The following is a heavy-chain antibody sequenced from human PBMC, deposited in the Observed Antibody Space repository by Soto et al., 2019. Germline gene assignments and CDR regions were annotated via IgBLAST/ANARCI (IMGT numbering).Heavy chain of an antibody. J-gene: IGHJ4*02. CDR3: ARRGSGSYYDY. CDR2: ISGSGGST. V-gene: IGHV3-23*01. Sequence: EVQLLESGGGLVQPGGSLRLSCAASGFTFSSYAMRWVRQAPVKGLEWVSAISGSGGSTYYADSVKGRFTISRDNSKNTLSLQMTSLRAEDTAVYYCARRGSGSYYDYWGQGTVVTVSS. CDR1: GFTFSSYA. D-gene: IGHD1-26*01.